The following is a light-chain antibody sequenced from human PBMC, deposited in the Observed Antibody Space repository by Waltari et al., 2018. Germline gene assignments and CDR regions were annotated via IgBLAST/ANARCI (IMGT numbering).Light chain of an antibody. V-gene: IGKV1-39*01. CDR1: QSISSS. Sequence: DILMTLLPSPVSASVCARVTITCRASQSISSSLNWYQQKPGKAPKLLIYAASTLQSGVPSRFSGSGSGTDFTLTISSLQPEDSATYYCQQGYSTPQYTFGQGTKLEIK. J-gene: IGKJ2*01. CDR2: AAS. CDR3: QQGYSTPQYT.